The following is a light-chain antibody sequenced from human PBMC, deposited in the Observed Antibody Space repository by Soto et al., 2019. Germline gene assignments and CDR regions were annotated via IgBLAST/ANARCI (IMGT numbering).Light chain of an antibody. V-gene: IGLV1-51*01. Sequence: QAVVTQPPSVSAAPGQTVTISCSGTNSNIGKNFVSCYRQSPVTAPNLLLYDNDKRPSGIPDRFTGSRIDTSATLVISGLQTGDEADYYCGTWDTSLFVWVFGGGTKVTVL. CDR1: NSNIGKNF. CDR2: DND. J-gene: IGLJ3*02. CDR3: GTWDTSLFVWV.